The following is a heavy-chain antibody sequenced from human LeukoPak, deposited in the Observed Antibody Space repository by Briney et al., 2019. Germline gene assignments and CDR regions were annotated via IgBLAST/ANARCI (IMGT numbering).Heavy chain of an antibody. CDR2: ISSSSSYI. CDR3: ARMESYGDYVDY. J-gene: IGHJ4*02. D-gene: IGHD4-17*01. Sequence: PGGSLRLSCAASGFTFSSYSMNWVRQAPGKGLEWVSSISSSSSYIYYADSVKGRFTISRDNAKNSLYLQINSLRAEDTAVYYCARMESYGDYVDYWGQGTLVTVSS. CDR1: GFTFSSYS. V-gene: IGHV3-21*01.